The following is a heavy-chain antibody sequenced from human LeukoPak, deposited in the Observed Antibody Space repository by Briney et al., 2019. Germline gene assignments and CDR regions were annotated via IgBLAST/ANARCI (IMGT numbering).Heavy chain of an antibody. CDR2: ISSSSSYI. V-gene: IGHV3-21*06. D-gene: IGHD6-13*01. CDR3: AKDYSASSSWYADY. Sequence: GGSLRLSCAASGFTFSSYSMNWVCQAPGKGLEWVSSISSSSSYIYYADSVKGRFTISRDNAKNSLYLQMNSLRAEDTAVYYCAKDYSASSSWYADYWGQGTLVTVSS. CDR1: GFTFSSYS. J-gene: IGHJ4*02.